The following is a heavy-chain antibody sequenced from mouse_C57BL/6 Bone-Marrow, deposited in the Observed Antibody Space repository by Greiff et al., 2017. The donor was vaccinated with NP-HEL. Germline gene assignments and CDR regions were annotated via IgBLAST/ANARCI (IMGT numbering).Heavy chain of an antibody. Sequence: EVHLVESGGGLVKPGGSLKLSCAASGFTFSSYAMSWVRQTPEKRLEWVATISDGGSYTYYPDNVKGRFTISRDNAKNNLYLQMSHLKSEDTAMYYCARDLSYYSNYSYAMDYWGQGTSVTVSS. CDR2: ISDGGSYT. J-gene: IGHJ4*01. D-gene: IGHD2-5*01. CDR3: ARDLSYYSNYSYAMDY. CDR1: GFTFSSYA. V-gene: IGHV5-4*01.